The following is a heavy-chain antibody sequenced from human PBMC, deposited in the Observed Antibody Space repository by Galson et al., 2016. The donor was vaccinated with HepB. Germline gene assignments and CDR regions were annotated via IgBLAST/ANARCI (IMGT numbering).Heavy chain of an antibody. CDR3: ARQRRNCGMDV. J-gene: IGHJ6*02. Sequence: QSGAEVKKPGESLKISCKTSGFSFATHWIAWVRQMPGKGLEWMGIIYAGDSETRYSPPFQGQVTISVDKSTAVAYLQWNSLKASDSAMYYCARQRRNCGMDVWGQGTTVTVSS. CDR1: GFSFATHW. V-gene: IGHV5-51*01. CDR2: IYAGDSET. D-gene: IGHD1-1*01.